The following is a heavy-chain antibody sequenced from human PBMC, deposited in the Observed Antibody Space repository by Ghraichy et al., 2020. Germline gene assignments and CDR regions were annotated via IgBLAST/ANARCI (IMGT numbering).Heavy chain of an antibody. Sequence: GGSLRLSCAASGFTFSIFQMHWVRQAPGEGLVWVAHVNSDGSRTNYADSVKGRFTSSRDNAQNTLFLQMNSLRAEDTAVYYCARDWHESALDVWGQGTAVTVSS. CDR2: VNSDGSRT. CDR3: ARDWHESALDV. J-gene: IGHJ6*02. V-gene: IGHV3-74*01. CDR1: GFTFSIFQ.